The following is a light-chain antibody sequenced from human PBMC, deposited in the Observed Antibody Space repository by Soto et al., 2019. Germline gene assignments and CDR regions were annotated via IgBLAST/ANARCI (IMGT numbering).Light chain of an antibody. J-gene: IGLJ3*02. V-gene: IGLV1-44*01. Sequence: QSVLTQPPSASGTPGQRVTIACSGSSSNIGTNSANWYQQLPGTAPKLLIHTNSQRPSGVADRFSGSRSGTSASLAISGLQSEDEADYHCAAWDDSLNGGVFGGGTKLTVL. CDR3: AAWDDSLNGGV. CDR2: TNS. CDR1: SSNIGTNS.